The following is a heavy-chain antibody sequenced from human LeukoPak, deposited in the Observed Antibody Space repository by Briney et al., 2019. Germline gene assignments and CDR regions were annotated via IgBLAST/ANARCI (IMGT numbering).Heavy chain of an antibody. CDR1: GFTFSSHA. Sequence: GGSLRLSCAASGFTFSSHAMSWVRQAPGKGLEWVSAISGSGGSTYYADSVKGQFTISRDNSKNTLYLQMNSLRAEDTAVYYCAKAMIVVVIQGGLDYWGQGTLVTVSS. D-gene: IGHD3-22*01. J-gene: IGHJ4*02. V-gene: IGHV3-23*01. CDR2: ISGSGGST. CDR3: AKAMIVVVIQGGLDY.